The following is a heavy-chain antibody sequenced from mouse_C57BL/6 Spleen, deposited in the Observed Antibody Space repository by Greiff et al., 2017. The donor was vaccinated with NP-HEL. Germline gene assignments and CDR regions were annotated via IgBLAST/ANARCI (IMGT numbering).Heavy chain of an antibody. Sequence: VQLKQSGAELVKPGASVKLSCTASGFNIKDYYMHWVKQRTEQGLEWIGRIDPEDGETKYAPKFQGKATITADTSSSTAYLKLSSLTSEDTAVYYCAIYYYGSSPWFAYWGQGTLVTVSA. CDR2: IDPEDGET. CDR1: GFNIKDYY. D-gene: IGHD1-1*01. V-gene: IGHV14-2*01. J-gene: IGHJ3*01. CDR3: AIYYYGSSPWFAY.